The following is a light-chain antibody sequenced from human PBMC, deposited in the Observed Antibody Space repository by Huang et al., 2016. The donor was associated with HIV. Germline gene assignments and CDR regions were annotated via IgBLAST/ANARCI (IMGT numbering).Light chain of an antibody. V-gene: IGKV1-NL1*01. CDR3: QQYYSNLWT. J-gene: IGKJ1*01. CDR1: QAISNS. Sequence: DIQMTQSPSSLSASIGDRVTISCRASQAISNSLAWYQQKPGKAPTVLLYTESKVESGVPSRFSGNGSGTDYTLTIDSLQPEDFATYYCQQYYSNLWTFGQGTKVEI. CDR2: TES.